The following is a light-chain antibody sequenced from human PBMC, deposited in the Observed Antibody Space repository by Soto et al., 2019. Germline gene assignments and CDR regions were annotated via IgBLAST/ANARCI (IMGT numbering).Light chain of an antibody. CDR1: TGAVTSGHY. CDR3: LLSYSGAAV. Sequence: QAVVTQEPSLTVSPGGTVTLTCGSSTGAVTSGHYPYWFQQKPGQAPRTLFYDTSNKHSWTPARFSGSLLGGKAALTLSGAQPEDEAEYYCLLSYSGAAVFGGGTKVTVL. J-gene: IGLJ2*01. CDR2: DTS. V-gene: IGLV7-46*01.